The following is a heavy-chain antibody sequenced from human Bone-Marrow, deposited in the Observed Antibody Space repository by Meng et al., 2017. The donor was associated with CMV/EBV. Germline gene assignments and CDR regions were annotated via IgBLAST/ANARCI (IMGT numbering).Heavy chain of an antibody. V-gene: IGHV3-30*03. CDR3: ARESYYDFWSGYYSYFDY. J-gene: IGHJ4*02. Sequence: GESLKISCAASGFTFSSYSMNWVRQAPGKGLEWVAVISYDGSNKYYADSVKGRFTISRDNSKNTLYLQMNSLRVEDTAVYYCARESYYDFWSGYYSYFDYWGQGTLVTVSS. CDR2: ISYDGSNK. CDR1: GFTFSSYS. D-gene: IGHD3-3*01.